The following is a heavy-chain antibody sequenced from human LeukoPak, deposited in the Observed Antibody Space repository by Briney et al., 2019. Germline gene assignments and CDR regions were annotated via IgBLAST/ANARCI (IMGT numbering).Heavy chain of an antibody. CDR2: ISGSGGST. D-gene: IGHD3-10*01. CDR1: GFTFSSYA. CDR3: AKDSGGVLWFGDFGPGY. J-gene: IGHJ4*02. Sequence: GGSLRLSCAASGFTFSSYAMSWVRQAPGKGLEWVSAISGSGGSTYYADSVKGRFTISRDNSKNALYLQMNSLRAEDTAVYYCAKDSGGVLWFGDFGPGYWGQGTLVTVSS. V-gene: IGHV3-23*01.